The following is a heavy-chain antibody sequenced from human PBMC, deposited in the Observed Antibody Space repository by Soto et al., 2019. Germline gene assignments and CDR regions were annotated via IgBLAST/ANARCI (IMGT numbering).Heavy chain of an antibody. CDR2: IYYSGST. D-gene: IGHD1-7*01. Sequence: PSETLSLTCTVSGGSVSSGSYYWSWIRQPPGKGLEWIGYIYYSGSTNYTPSLKSRVTISVDTSKNQFSLKLSSVTAADTAVYYCARETPYNWNSQCFDYWGQGTLVTVSS. J-gene: IGHJ4*02. CDR1: GGSVSSGSYY. V-gene: IGHV4-61*01. CDR3: ARETPYNWNSQCFDY.